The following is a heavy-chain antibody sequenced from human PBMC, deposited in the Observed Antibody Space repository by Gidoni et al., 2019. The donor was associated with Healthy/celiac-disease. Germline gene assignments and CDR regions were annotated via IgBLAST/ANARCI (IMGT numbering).Heavy chain of an antibody. CDR2: IYSGGST. CDR1: GFTVSSNY. CDR3: ARVMQWLGYGMDV. J-gene: IGHJ6*02. V-gene: IGHV3-53*01. D-gene: IGHD6-19*01. Sequence: EVQLVESGGGLIQPGGSLRLSCAASGFTVSSNYMSWVRPAPGKGLEWVSVIYSGGSTYYADSVKGRFTISRDNSKNTLYLQMNSLRAEDTAVYYCARVMQWLGYGMDVWGQGTTVTVSS.